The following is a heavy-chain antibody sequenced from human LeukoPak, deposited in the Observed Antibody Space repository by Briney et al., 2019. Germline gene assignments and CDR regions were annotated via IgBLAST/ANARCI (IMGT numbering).Heavy chain of an antibody. CDR3: ARRGSWKGLTGYYKRYYFDY. D-gene: IGHD3-9*01. CDR1: GYTFTGYY. CDR2: INPNSGGT. Sequence: ASVKVSCKASGYTFTGYYMHWVRQATGQGLEWMGWINPNSGGTNYAQKFQGRVTMTRDTSISTAYMELSRLRSDDTAVYYCARRGSWKGLTGYYKRYYFDYWGQGTLVTVSS. J-gene: IGHJ4*02. V-gene: IGHV1-2*02.